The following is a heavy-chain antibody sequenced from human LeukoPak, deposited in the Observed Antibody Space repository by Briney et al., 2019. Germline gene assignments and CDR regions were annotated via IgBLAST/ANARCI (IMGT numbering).Heavy chain of an antibody. CDR3: AKDLEPQLVGAADY. V-gene: IGHV3-30*18. D-gene: IGHD1-26*01. J-gene: IGHJ4*02. Sequence: PGRSLRLSCAASGFTFSSYGMHWVRQAPGKGLEWVAVISYDGSNKYYADSVEGRFTISRDNSKNTLYLQMNSLRAEDTAVYYCAKDLEPQLVGAADYWGQGTLVTVSS. CDR1: GFTFSSYG. CDR2: ISYDGSNK.